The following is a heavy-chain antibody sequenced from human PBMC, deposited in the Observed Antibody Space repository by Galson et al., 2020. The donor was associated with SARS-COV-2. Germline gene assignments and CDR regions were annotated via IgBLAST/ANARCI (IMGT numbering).Heavy chain of an antibody. CDR3: ARGHDILTGYYFDS. D-gene: IGHD3-9*01. Sequence: SATLSLTCAVSGGSVTSSNWWSWVRQPPGKGLEWIGEIFHTGSTNYNPSLKSRLTFSVDKSKNQVSLNLSSVTAADTAVYYCARGHDILTGYYFDSWGQGTLVTVSS. J-gene: IGHJ4*02. CDR2: IFHTGST. CDR1: GGSVTSSNW. V-gene: IGHV4-4*02.